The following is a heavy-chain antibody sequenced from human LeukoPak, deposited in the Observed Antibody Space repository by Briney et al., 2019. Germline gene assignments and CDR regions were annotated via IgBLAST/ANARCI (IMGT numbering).Heavy chain of an antibody. D-gene: IGHD3-16*01. CDR1: GFTFSDYY. J-gene: IGHJ4*02. V-gene: IGHV3-11*01. Sequence: GGSLRLSCAASGFTFSDYYMSWIRQAPGKGLEWVSYISSSGSTIYYADSVKGRFTISRDNAKNSLYLQMNSLRAEDTAVHYCARAPGRGRYYFDYWGQGTLVTVSS. CDR2: ISSSGSTI. CDR3: ARAPGRGRYYFDY.